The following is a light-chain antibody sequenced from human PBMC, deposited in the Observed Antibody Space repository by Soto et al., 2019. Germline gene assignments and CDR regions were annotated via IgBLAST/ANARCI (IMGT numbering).Light chain of an antibody. V-gene: IGKV1-39*01. Sequence: DMEMTQSPSSLSASIGDRVTITCRASQSISNYLNWYQHKPGKVPKLLIYAASSLQSGDPTRFSGSATWTHFTLTINSLQPEDLATYYWQQSYSTPLTFGGGTKMEIK. CDR3: QQSYSTPLT. CDR1: QSISNY. J-gene: IGKJ4*01. CDR2: AAS.